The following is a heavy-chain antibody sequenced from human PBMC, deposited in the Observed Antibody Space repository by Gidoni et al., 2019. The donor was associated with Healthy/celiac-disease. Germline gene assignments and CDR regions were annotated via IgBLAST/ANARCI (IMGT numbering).Heavy chain of an antibody. Sequence: QVQLVQSGAEVKKPGSSVKVSCKASGGTFSSYAISWVRQAPGQGLEWMGGIIPIFGTANYAQKFQGRVTITADKSTSTAYMELSSLRSEDTAVYYCARGYCSGGSCYSGYFDLWGRGTLVTVSS. CDR2: IIPIFGTA. V-gene: IGHV1-69*06. CDR1: GGTFSSYA. D-gene: IGHD2-15*01. J-gene: IGHJ2*01. CDR3: ARGYCSGGSCYSGYFDL.